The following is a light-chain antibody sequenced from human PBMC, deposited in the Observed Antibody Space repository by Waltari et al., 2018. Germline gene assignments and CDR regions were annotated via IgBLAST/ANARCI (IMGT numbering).Light chain of an antibody. CDR1: PSDIGLYDY. Sequence: PASVSGSPGQSITISCTGTPSDIGLYDYVSWYQQRPGKAPKLMIFDVTKRPSGVSNRFSGSKSGDTASLTISGLQAEDEADYYCSAYTGGSTLVVFCGGTKVIVL. CDR2: DVT. V-gene: IGLV2-14*01. CDR3: SAYTGGSTLVV. J-gene: IGLJ2*01.